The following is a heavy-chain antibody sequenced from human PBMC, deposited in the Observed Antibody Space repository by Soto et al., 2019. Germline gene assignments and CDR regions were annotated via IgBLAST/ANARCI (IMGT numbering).Heavy chain of an antibody. CDR3: TKGGDFWSGYSFYYYGMDV. CDR2: IKSKTDGGTT. D-gene: IGHD3-3*01. CDR1: GFTFSNAW. Sequence: LRLSCAASGFTFSNAWMNWVRQAPGKGLGWVGRIKSKTDGGTTDYAAPVKGRFTISRDDSKNTLYLQMNSLKTEDTAVYYCTKGGDFWSGYSFYYYGMDVWGQGTTVTVSS. V-gene: IGHV3-15*07. J-gene: IGHJ6*02.